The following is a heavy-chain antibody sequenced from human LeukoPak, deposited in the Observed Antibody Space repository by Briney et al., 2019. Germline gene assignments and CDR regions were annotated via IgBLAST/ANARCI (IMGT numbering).Heavy chain of an antibody. J-gene: IGHJ4*02. CDR2: ISSSGRNT. CDR1: GFTFSSYA. Sequence: GGSLRLSCAASGFTFSSYAMNWVRQAPGKGLEWVSGISSSGRNTYYADSVKGRFTISRDNSKNTLFLQMNSLRAEDTAVYYCAKSGNVLRYFDWLAGLDYWGQGTLVTVSS. CDR3: AKSGNVLRYFDWLAGLDY. V-gene: IGHV3-23*01. D-gene: IGHD3-9*01.